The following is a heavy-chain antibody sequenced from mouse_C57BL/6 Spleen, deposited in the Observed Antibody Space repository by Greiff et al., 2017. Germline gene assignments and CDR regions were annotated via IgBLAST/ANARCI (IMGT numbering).Heavy chain of an antibody. Sequence: QVQLQQPGAELVMPGASVKLSCKASGYTFTSYWMHWVKQRPGQGLEWIGKIGPSDSYTNYNQKFKGKSTLTVDKSSSTAYMQLSSLTSEDSAVYYCARNWDFDYWGQGTTLTVSS. V-gene: IGHV1-69*01. CDR1: GYTFTSYW. J-gene: IGHJ2*01. CDR2: IGPSDSYT. D-gene: IGHD4-1*01. CDR3: ARNWDFDY.